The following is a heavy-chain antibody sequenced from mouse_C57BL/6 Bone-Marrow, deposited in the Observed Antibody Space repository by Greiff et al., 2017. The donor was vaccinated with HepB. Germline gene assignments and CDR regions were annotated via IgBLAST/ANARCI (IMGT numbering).Heavy chain of an antibody. D-gene: IGHD2-2*01. Sequence: EVQRVESGGGLVQSGRSLRLSCATSGFTFSDFYMEWVRQAPGKGLEWIAASRNKANDYTTEYSASVKGRFIVSRDTSQSILYLQMNALRAEDTAIYYCARDTDGYGKYFDVWGTGTTVTVSS. CDR3: ARDTDGYGKYFDV. CDR2: SRNKANDYTT. CDR1: GFTFSDFY. V-gene: IGHV7-1*01. J-gene: IGHJ1*03.